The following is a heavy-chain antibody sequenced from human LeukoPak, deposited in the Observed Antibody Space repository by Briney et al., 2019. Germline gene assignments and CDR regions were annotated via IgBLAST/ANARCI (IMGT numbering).Heavy chain of an antibody. CDR1: GGTFSSYA. D-gene: IGHD6-19*01. CDR3: AKCRVSSSGSADH. J-gene: IGHJ5*02. CDR2: IIPILGIA. V-gene: IGHV1-69*04. Sequence: ASVKVSCKASGGTFSSYAISWVRQAPGQGLEWMGRIIPILGIANYAQKFQGRVTITADKSTSTVYMEMSSLRSEDTAVYYCAKCRVSSSGSADHWGQGTLVTVSS.